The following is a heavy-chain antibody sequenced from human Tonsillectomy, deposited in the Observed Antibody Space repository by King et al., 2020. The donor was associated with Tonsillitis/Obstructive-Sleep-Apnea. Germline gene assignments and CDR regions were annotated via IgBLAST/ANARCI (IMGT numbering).Heavy chain of an antibody. Sequence: VQLVESGGDLVQPGGSLRLSCAASGFTFSTYWMSWVRQAPGKGLEWVATLNQDGGVKHYVDSLKGRFTVPRDNAENSLYLQMNSLRVDDTAVYYCARLRDSGTTYDFWGQGALVTVSS. CDR2: LNQDGGVK. CDR3: ARLRDSGTTYDF. D-gene: IGHD1-14*01. J-gene: IGHJ4*02. CDR1: GFTFSTYW. V-gene: IGHV3-7*01.